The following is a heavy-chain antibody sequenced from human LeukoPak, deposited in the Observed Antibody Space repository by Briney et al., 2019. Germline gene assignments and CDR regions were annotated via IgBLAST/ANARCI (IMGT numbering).Heavy chain of an antibody. D-gene: IGHD3-10*01. J-gene: IGHJ4*02. V-gene: IGHV3-30*04. CDR2: ISYDGSNK. Sequence: PGGSLRLSCAASGFTFSSYAMHWVRQAPGKGLAWVAVISYDGSNKYWADSVKGRFTISRDNAKNTLYLQMNSLGAEDTAVYYCARDRSHYYGSGSYYTLAYWGQGTLVTVSS. CDR3: ARDRSHYYGSGSYYTLAY. CDR1: GFTFSSYA.